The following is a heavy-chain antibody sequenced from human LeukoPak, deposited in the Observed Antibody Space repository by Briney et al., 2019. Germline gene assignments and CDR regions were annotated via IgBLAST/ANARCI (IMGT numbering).Heavy chain of an antibody. Sequence: PGRSLRLSCEVSGFTFSGYGMHWVRQAPGKGLEWVAVIWANGNTKYYADSVKGRFTISRDNSKNTLYLQMNSLRAEDTAVYYCAKSPIVVVTAIPYYFDYWGQGTLVTVSS. D-gene: IGHD2-21*02. J-gene: IGHJ4*02. V-gene: IGHV3-33*06. CDR3: AKSPIVVVTAIPYYFDY. CDR1: GFTFSGYG. CDR2: IWANGNTK.